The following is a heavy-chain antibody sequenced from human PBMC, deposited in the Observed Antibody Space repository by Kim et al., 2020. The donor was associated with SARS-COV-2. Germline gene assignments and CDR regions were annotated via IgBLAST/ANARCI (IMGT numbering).Heavy chain of an antibody. Sequence: GGSLRLSCAASGFTFSSYGMHWVRQAPGKGLEWVAVISYDGSNKYYADSVKGRFTISRDNSKITLYLQMNSLRAEDTAVYYCAKDMDCSGGSCPIDYWGQGTLVTVSS. CDR2: ISYDGSNK. CDR3: AKDMDCSGGSCPIDY. CDR1: GFTFSSYG. V-gene: IGHV3-30*18. J-gene: IGHJ4*02. D-gene: IGHD2-15*01.